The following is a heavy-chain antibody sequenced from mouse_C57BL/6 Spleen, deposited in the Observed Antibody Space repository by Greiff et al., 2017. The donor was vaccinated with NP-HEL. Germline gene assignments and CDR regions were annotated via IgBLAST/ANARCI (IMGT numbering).Heavy chain of an antibody. Sequence: VQLQQSGPGLVQPSQSLSITCTVSGFSLTSYGVHWVRQSPGKGLEWLGVIWSGGSTDYNAAFISRLSISKDNSKSQVFFKMNSLQADDTAIYYCARRDGSNPSWFAYWGQGTLVTVSA. CDR1: GFSLTSYG. CDR3: ARRDGSNPSWFAY. J-gene: IGHJ3*01. V-gene: IGHV2-2*01. CDR2: IWSGGST. D-gene: IGHD1-1*01.